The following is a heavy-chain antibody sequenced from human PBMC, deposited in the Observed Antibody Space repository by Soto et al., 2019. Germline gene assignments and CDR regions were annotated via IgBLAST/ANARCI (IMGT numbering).Heavy chain of an antibody. CDR3: ATLLFDYADY. Sequence: GASVKVSCKASGYTFTSYYMHWVRQAPGKGLEWMGGFDPEDGETIYAQKFQGRVTMTEDTSTDTAYMELSSLRSEDTAVYYCATLLFDYADYWGQGTLVTVSS. CDR1: GYTFTSYY. J-gene: IGHJ4*02. D-gene: IGHD4-17*01. CDR2: FDPEDGET. V-gene: IGHV1-24*01.